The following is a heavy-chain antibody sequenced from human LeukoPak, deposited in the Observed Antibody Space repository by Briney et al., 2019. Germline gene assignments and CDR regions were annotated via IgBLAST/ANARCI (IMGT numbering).Heavy chain of an antibody. D-gene: IGHD3-10*01. J-gene: IGHJ6*03. CDR2: INPSGGST. V-gene: IGHV1-46*01. CDR3: ARVKRGVYYYYYMDV. Sequence: ASVKVSCKASGYTFTSYYMHWVRQAPGQGLEWMGIINPSGGSTSYAQKFQGRVTMTRDMSTSTVYMELSSLRSEDTAVYYCARVKRGVYYYYYMDVWGKGTTVTVSS. CDR1: GYTFTSYY.